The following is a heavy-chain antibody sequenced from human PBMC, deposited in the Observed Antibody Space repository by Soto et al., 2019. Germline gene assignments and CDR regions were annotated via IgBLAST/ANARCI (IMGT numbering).Heavy chain of an antibody. J-gene: IGHJ5*02. CDR2: IIPILGIA. V-gene: IGHV1-69*08. Sequence: QVQLVQSGAEVKKPGSSVKVSCKASGGTFSSYTISWVRQAPGQGLEWMGRIIPILGIANYAQKFQGRVTITADKSTSTAYMELSSLRSEDTAVYYCARDHAVVTIFGVVTNWFDPWGQGTLVTVSS. D-gene: IGHD3-3*01. CDR1: GGTFSSYT. CDR3: ARDHAVVTIFGVVTNWFDP.